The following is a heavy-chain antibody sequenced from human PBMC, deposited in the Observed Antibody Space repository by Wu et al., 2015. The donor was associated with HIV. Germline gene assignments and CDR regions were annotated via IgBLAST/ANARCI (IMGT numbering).Heavy chain of an antibody. V-gene: IGHV1-2*02. CDR2: SNPNSGGT. J-gene: IGHJ5*02. D-gene: IGHD3-10*01. Sequence: QVQLVQSGAEVKKPGASVKVSCKASGYRFTGYYIHWVRQAPGQGLEWMGWSNPNSGGTNYAQKFQGRVTMTRDTSISTDYMELTRLRSDDTAVYYCARDGHYFYSSGSYRWFDPWGQGTLVTVSS. CDR3: ARDGHYFYSSGSYRWFDP. CDR1: GYRFTGYY.